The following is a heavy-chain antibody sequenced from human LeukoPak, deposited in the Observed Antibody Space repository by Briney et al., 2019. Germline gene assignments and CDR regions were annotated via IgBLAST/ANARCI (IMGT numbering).Heavy chain of an antibody. CDR3: ARGSGRTHFDY. CDR2: INSDGSST. J-gene: IGHJ4*02. V-gene: IGHV3-74*01. Sequence: PGGSLRLSCAASGFTFSSYWMHWVRQAPGKGLVWVSRINSDGSSTSYADSVKGRFTISRDNAKNSLYLQMNSLRAEDTAVYYCARGSGRTHFDYWGQGTLVTVSS. CDR1: GFTFSSYW. D-gene: IGHD3-3*01.